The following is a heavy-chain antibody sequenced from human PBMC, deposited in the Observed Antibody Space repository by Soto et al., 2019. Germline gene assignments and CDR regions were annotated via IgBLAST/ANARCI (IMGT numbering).Heavy chain of an antibody. J-gene: IGHJ3*02. CDR2: IIPIFGTA. CDR1: GGTFSSYA. Sequence: SVKVSCKASGGTFSSYAISWVRQAPGQGLEWMGGIIPIFGTANYAQKFQGRVTMTRDTSTSTVYMELSSLRSEDTAVYYCARSSSWPEHDAFDIWGQGTMVTVSS. V-gene: IGHV1-69*05. D-gene: IGHD6-13*01. CDR3: ARSSSWPEHDAFDI.